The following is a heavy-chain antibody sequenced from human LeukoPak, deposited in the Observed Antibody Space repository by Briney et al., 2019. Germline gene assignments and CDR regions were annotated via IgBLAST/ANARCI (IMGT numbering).Heavy chain of an antibody. CDR3: ARDGVYGSYYYGMDV. D-gene: IGHD5/OR15-5a*01. CDR1: GFTFSSYS. V-gene: IGHV3-21*01. CDR2: ISSSSSYI. J-gene: IGHJ6*02. Sequence: PGGSLRLSCAASGFTFSSYSMNWVRQAPGKGLEWVSSISSSSSYIYYADSVKGRFTISRDNAKNSLYLQMNSLRAEDTAVYYCARDGVYGSYYYGMDVWGQGTTVTVSS.